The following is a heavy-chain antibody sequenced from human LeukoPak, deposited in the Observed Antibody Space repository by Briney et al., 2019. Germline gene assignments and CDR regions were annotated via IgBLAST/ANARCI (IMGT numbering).Heavy chain of an antibody. J-gene: IGHJ4*02. Sequence: GGSLRLSCTVSGFTVSSNSMSWVRQAPGKGLEWVSFIYGDNTHYSDSVKGRFTISRDNSKNTLYLQMNSLRAEDTAVYYCAKDISPDWGPSDYWGQGTLVTVSS. V-gene: IGHV3-53*01. D-gene: IGHD3-16*01. CDR1: GFTVSSNS. CDR3: AKDISPDWGPSDY. CDR2: IYGDNT.